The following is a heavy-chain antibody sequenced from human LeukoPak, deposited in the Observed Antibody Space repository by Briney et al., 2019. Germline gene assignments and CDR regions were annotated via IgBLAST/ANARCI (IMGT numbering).Heavy chain of an antibody. CDR3: ARTTTGAYWFDP. D-gene: IGHD2-8*02. Sequence: GESLKIPCEGSGYIFTSYWVAWVRQMPGKGLEWLGNIYPGDSATRYNPSFQGQVTISTDKSIRTAYLQWTSLKASDTAIYYCARTTTGAYWFDPWGQGTLVTVSS. CDR1: GYIFTSYW. J-gene: IGHJ5*02. V-gene: IGHV5-51*01. CDR2: IYPGDSAT.